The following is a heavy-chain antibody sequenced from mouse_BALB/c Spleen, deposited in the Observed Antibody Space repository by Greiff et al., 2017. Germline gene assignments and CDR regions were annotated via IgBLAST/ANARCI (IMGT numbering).Heavy chain of an antibody. CDR2: ISNGGGST. J-gene: IGHJ3*01. CDR3: ARQAYYGNFSFAY. V-gene: IGHV5-12-2*01. Sequence: EVQLVESGGGLVQPGGSLKLSCAASGFTFSSYTMSWVRQTPEKRLEWVAYISNGGGSTYYPDTVKGRFTISRDNAKNTLYLQMSSLKSEDTAMYYCARQAYYGNFSFAYWGQGTLVTVSA. D-gene: IGHD2-10*01. CDR1: GFTFSSYT.